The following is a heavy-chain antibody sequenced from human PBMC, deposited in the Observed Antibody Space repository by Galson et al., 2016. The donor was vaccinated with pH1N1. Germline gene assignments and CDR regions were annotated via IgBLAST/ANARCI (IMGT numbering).Heavy chain of an antibody. Sequence: SVKVSCKASGYTFSGFGISWVRQAPGQGLEWMGGIIPIFGTTNYAQKIQGRVTITADQITSTSYMELSSLRSEDTAIYYCASPAIVRGVVYYHYGMDVWGKGTT. J-gene: IGHJ6*04. V-gene: IGHV1-69*13. CDR2: IIPIFGTT. CDR3: ASPAIVRGVVYYHYGMDV. CDR1: GYTFSGFG. D-gene: IGHD3-10*01.